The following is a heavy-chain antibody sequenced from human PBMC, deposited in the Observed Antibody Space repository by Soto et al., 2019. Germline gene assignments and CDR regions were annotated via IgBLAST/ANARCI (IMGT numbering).Heavy chain of an antibody. CDR1: GFTFSSYS. CDR3: ARDRAGYSSVWFDY. CDR2: ISSSSSYI. D-gene: IGHD6-19*01. Sequence: EVQLVESGGGLVKPGGSLRLSCAASGFTFSSYSMNWVRQAPGKGLAWVSSISSSSSYIYYADSVKGRFTISRDNAKNALYLQMNSLSAEYTAVYYCARDRAGYSSVWFDYWGQGTLVTVSS. J-gene: IGHJ4*02. V-gene: IGHV3-21*01.